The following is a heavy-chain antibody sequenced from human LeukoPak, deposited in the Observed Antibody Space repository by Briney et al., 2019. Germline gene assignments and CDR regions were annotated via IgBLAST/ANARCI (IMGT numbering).Heavy chain of an antibody. CDR1: GFTFTIFG. CDR2: ISWNSDSI. J-gene: IGHJ1*01. D-gene: IGHD4-17*01. V-gene: IGHV3-9*01. Sequence: PGGSLRLSCATSGFTFTIFGINWVRQAPGKGPEWVSGISWNSDSIGYADSVKGRFTISRDNAKNSLYLQMNSLRAEDTALYYCAKGPKTTSEYFQHWGQGTLVTVSS. CDR3: AKGPKTTSEYFQH.